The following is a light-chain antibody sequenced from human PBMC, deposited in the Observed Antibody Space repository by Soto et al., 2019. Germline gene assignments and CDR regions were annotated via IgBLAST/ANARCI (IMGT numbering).Light chain of an antibody. CDR3: MQPLQTPRT. CDR1: QSLLHSNGYNY. V-gene: IGKV2-28*01. CDR2: LGS. J-gene: IGKJ1*01. Sequence: DIVMTQSPLSLPVTPGEPASISCRSSQSLLHSNGYNYLDWYLQKPGQSPQLLIYLGSNRSSGVHDRCSGSGSGTDFTLKISRVEAEDVGVYYCMQPLQTPRTFGQGTKVEIK.